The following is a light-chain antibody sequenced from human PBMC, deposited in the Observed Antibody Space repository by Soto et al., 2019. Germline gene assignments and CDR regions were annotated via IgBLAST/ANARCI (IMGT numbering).Light chain of an antibody. J-gene: IGKJ2*01. V-gene: IGKV3-15*01. CDR3: QQYNHWPPYT. CDR2: GAS. Sequence: EVVLTQSPATLSLSPGERATLSRRASQTVNVNLAWHQQKPGQAPRLLIYGASTRAAGVPARFTGSGSGTEFTHTISSLQSDDFAVYYCQQYNHWPPYTFGQGTKLEIK. CDR1: QTVNVN.